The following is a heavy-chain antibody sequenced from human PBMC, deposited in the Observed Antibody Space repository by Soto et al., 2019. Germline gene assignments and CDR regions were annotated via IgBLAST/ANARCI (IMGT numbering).Heavy chain of an antibody. V-gene: IGHV4-59*01. Sequence: QVQLQESGPGLVKPSETLSLTCTVSGGSISNYYWGWIRQPPGKGLEWIGYISYSGSTTYNPSLKSRVTISVDTSKNQFSLKLSSVTAADTAVYYCTRALSPGKGAYVGYWGQGTLVTVSS. CDR3: TRALSPGKGAYVGY. CDR1: GGSISNYY. CDR2: ISYSGST. D-gene: IGHD3-16*01. J-gene: IGHJ4*02.